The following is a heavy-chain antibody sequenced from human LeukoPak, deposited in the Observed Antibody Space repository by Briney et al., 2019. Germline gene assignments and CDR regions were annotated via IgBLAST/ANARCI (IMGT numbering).Heavy chain of an antibody. V-gene: IGHV3-23*01. Sequence: GGTLRLSCAASGFTFSSYGMSWVRQAPGKGLEWVSAISGSGGSTYYADSVKGRFTISRDNSKNTLYLQMNSLRAEDTAVYFCARHLSGVTGYTYGRGIDYWGQGTLVTVSS. D-gene: IGHD5-18*01. CDR1: GFTFSSYG. CDR2: ISGSGGST. J-gene: IGHJ4*02. CDR3: ARHLSGVTGYTYGRGIDY.